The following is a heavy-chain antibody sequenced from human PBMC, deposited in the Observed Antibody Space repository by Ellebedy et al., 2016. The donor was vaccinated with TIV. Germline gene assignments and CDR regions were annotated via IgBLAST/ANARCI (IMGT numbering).Heavy chain of an antibody. Sequence: MPSETLSLTCSVSGGSTSDYLWSWIPQPPGKELEWIGYIYDSGSTNHNPSLKTRVTISVDTSKNQFSLKLSSVPAADTAVYYCARAAQPNCSGGSCYRIDYWGQGTLVTVSS. D-gene: IGHD2-15*01. CDR1: GGSTSDYL. CDR3: ARAAQPNCSGGSCYRIDY. V-gene: IGHV4-59*01. CDR2: IYDSGST. J-gene: IGHJ4*02.